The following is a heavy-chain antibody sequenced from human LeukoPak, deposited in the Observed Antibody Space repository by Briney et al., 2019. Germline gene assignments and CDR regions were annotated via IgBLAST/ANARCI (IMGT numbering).Heavy chain of an antibody. CDR2: IYYSGST. V-gene: IGHV4-59*01. Sequence: PSETLSLTCTVSGCSISSYYWSWIRQPPGKGLEWIGSIYYSGSTNYNPSLKNRVTISAGTTKNQFSLKLSSVTAADTAVYYCATSTYRLGEYYYYGMDVWGQGTTVAVSS. J-gene: IGHJ6*02. D-gene: IGHD3-16*01. CDR3: ATSTYRLGEYYYYGMDV. CDR1: GCSISSYY.